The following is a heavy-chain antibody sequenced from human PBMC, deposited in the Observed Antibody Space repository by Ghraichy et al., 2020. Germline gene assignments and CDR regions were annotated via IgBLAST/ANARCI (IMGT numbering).Heavy chain of an antibody. CDR1: GGSFSGYY. D-gene: IGHD3-3*01. CDR2: INHSGST. J-gene: IGHJ4*02. CDR3: ARFGGRFLEWLPFDY. Sequence: SQTLSLTCAVYGGSFSGYYWSWIRQPPGKGLEWIGEINHSGSTNYNPSLKSRVTISVDTSKNQFSLKLSSVTAADTAVYYCARFGGRFLEWLPFDYWGQGTLVTVSS. V-gene: IGHV4-34*01.